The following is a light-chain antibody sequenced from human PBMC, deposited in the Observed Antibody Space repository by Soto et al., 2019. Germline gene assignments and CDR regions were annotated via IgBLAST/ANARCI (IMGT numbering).Light chain of an antibody. Sequence: EIVLTQSPATLSLSPGERATLSCRASQSVSSYFACYQQKPGQAPSLLIYDASNRATGIPARFSGSGSGTDFTLTISSLEPEDFAVYYCQQRSTSLTFGGGTKVDIK. CDR1: QSVSSY. CDR3: QQRSTSLT. CDR2: DAS. J-gene: IGKJ4*01. V-gene: IGKV3-11*01.